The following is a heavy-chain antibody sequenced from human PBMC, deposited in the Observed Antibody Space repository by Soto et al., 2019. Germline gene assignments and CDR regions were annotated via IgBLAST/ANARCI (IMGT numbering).Heavy chain of an antibody. CDR3: AIGIDDDSSGYYHGYYFDY. Sequence: ASVKVSCKASGGTFSSYAISWVRQAPGQGLEWMGGIIPIFGTANYAQKFQGRVTITADESTSTAYMELSSLRSEDTAVYYCAIGIDDDSSGYYHGYYFDYWGQGTLVTVSS. J-gene: IGHJ4*02. V-gene: IGHV1-69*13. CDR1: GGTFSSYA. D-gene: IGHD3-22*01. CDR2: IIPIFGTA.